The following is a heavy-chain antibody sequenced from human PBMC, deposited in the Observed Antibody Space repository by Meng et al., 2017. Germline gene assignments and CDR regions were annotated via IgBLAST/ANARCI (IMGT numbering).Heavy chain of an antibody. CDR2: IYSGGST. J-gene: IGHJ1*01. Sequence: LRLSCAASGFTVSSNYMSWVRQAPGKGLEWVSVIYSGGSTYYADSVKGRFTISRHNSKNTLYLQMNSLRAEDTAVYYCARAAYSSSWHPYFQHWGQGTRVTGAS. CDR1: GFTVSSNY. CDR3: ARAAYSSSWHPYFQH. D-gene: IGHD6-13*01. V-gene: IGHV3-53*04.